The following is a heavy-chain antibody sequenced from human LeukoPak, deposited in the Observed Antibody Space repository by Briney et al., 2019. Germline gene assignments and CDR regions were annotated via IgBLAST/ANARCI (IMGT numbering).Heavy chain of an antibody. D-gene: IGHD2-2*01. Sequence: ASVKVSCKASGYTFTGYYIHWVRQAPGQGLECMGWINPNSGDTYFTQKFQGRVTMTRDTSITTAYMELSGLTSDDTAVYYCASDVLEPARYDAFDVWGQGTMVTVSS. CDR3: ASDVLEPARYDAFDV. V-gene: IGHV1-2*02. CDR2: INPNSGDT. J-gene: IGHJ3*01. CDR1: GYTFTGYY.